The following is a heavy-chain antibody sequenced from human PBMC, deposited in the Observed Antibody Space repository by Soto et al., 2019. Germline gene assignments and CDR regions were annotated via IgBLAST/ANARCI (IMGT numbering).Heavy chain of an antibody. Sequence: SVKVSCKASGGTFSSYAISWVRQAPGQGLEWMGGIIPIFGTANYAQKFQGRGTITADRSTSTAYMELSSLRSEDTAVYYCARGTIFGVVTTYYYYGMDVWGQGTTVTV. D-gene: IGHD3-3*01. J-gene: IGHJ6*02. CDR2: IIPIFGTA. CDR3: ARGTIFGVVTTYYYYGMDV. CDR1: GGTFSSYA. V-gene: IGHV1-69*06.